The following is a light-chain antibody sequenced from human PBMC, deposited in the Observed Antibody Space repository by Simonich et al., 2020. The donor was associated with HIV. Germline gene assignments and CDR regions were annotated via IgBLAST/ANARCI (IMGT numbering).Light chain of an antibody. CDR2: WAS. CDR1: QNVLYSSNNKNY. J-gene: IGKJ2*01. Sequence: DIVMTQSPDSLAVSLGERATINCKSSQNVLYSSNNKNYLAWYQQKQGQPPKLLIYWASTRESGVPDRFSGSGSVTDFTLTISSLQAEDVAVYYCQQYYSTPYTFGQGTKLEIK. CDR3: QQYYSTPYT. V-gene: IGKV4-1*01.